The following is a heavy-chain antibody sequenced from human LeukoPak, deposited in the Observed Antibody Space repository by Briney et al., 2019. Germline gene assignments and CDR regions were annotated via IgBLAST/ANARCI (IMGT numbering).Heavy chain of an antibody. CDR1: GGSITGSTYY. CDR3: ARRSGDWAVNWFDP. J-gene: IGHJ5*02. CDR2: FYYDGRT. D-gene: IGHD2-21*02. V-gene: IGHV4-39*02. Sequence: SETPSLTCTVSGGSITGSTYYWGWFRQPPGKGLEWIASFYYDGRTYYSPSLKSRVTISGDTSKNHFSLKLSSVTAADTAVYYCARRSGDWAVNWFDPWGQGTLVTVSS.